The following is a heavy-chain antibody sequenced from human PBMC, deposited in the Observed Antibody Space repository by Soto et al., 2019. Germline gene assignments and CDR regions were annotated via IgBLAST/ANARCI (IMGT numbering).Heavy chain of an antibody. Sequence: ASVKVSCKASGYTFTSYGISWVRQAPGQGLEWMGWTSAYNGNTNYAQKLQGRVTMSTCASTSTAYRELRSLRSDDTVVYYCARFGIAVAGPFDYWGQGTLVTVSS. V-gene: IGHV1-18*01. J-gene: IGHJ4*02. CDR3: ARFGIAVAGPFDY. CDR2: TSAYNGNT. D-gene: IGHD6-19*01. CDR1: GYTFTSYG.